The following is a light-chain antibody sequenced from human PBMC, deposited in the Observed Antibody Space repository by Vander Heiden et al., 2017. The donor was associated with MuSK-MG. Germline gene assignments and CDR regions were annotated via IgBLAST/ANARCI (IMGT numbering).Light chain of an antibody. V-gene: IGKV1-39*01. Sequence: TQMTQPPSPLSASVGDRVTITCRASQSISNYLNWYQQKPGKAPNLLIYAASSLQSGVPSRFSGSGSGTDFTLTISSLQPEDFATYYCQQSYRTPPTFGGGTKVEIK. CDR1: QSISNY. CDR3: QQSYRTPPT. J-gene: IGKJ4*01. CDR2: AAS.